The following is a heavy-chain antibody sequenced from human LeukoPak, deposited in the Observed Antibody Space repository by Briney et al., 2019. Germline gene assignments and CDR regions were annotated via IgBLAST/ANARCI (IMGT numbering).Heavy chain of an antibody. Sequence: PGGSLRLSCAASGFTFSSYAMSWVRQAPGKGLEWVSAISGSGGSTYYADSVKGRFTISRDNSKNTLYLQMNSLRAEDTAVYYCAKGNGDIVVVPAAMPLYYYYYYMDVWGQGTMVTVSS. CDR3: AKGNGDIVVVPAAMPLYYYYYYMDV. D-gene: IGHD2-2*01. V-gene: IGHV3-23*01. J-gene: IGHJ6*03. CDR1: GFTFSSYA. CDR2: ISGSGGST.